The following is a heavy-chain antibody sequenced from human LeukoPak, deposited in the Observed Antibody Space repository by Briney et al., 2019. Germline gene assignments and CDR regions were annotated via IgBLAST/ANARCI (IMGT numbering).Heavy chain of an antibody. CDR2: ISRSGSNI. CDR3: AREILAPGKTHDY. Sequence: GGSLRLSCEASGFTFSVYEMNWVRQAPGKGLEWVSHISRSGSNINYADSVKGRFTISRDNAKNTLFLQMNSLSAEDTAVYYCAREILAPGKTHDYWGQGTLVTVSS. CDR1: GFTFSVYE. V-gene: IGHV3-48*03. J-gene: IGHJ4*02.